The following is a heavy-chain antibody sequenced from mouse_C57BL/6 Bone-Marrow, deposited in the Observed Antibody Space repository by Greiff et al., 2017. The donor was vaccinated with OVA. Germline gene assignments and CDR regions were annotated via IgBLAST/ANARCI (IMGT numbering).Heavy chain of an antibody. CDR1: GYSITSGYY. V-gene: IGHV3-6*01. J-gene: IGHJ3*01. Sequence: EESGPGLVKPSQSLSLTCSVTGYSITSGYYWNWIRQFPGNKLEWMGYISYDGSNNYNPSLKNRISITRDTSKNQFFLKLNSVTTEDTATYYCARGRGYYGYDGFAYWGQGTLVTVSA. CDR2: ISYDGSN. D-gene: IGHD2-2*01. CDR3: ARGRGYYGYDGFAY.